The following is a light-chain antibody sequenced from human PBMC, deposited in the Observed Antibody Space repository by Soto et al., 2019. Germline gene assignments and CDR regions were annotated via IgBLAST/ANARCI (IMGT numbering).Light chain of an antibody. CDR2: AAS. CDR3: QQSYGTPLT. V-gene: IGKV1-39*01. Sequence: DIEMTQSPSSLSASVGDRVTITCRASQSISNYLNWYQHKPGKVPKLLIYAASSLQSGVPTRFSGSGSGTDFTLTISSLQPEDSATYYCQQSYGTPLTFGGGTKVEIK. J-gene: IGKJ4*01. CDR1: QSISNY.